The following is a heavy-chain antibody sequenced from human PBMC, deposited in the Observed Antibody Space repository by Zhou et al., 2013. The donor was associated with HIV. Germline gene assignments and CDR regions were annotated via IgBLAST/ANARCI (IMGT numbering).Heavy chain of an antibody. V-gene: IGHV1-18*01. CDR2: ISADNGNT. Sequence: QVQLVQSGAEVRKPGSSVKVSCRLSGDTFSSSYAVTWVRQAPGQAFEWMGWISADNGNTNFAWKFQDRVIFTTDTSTKTASLDLNNLTSDDTAVYYCARDTGYFDLWGRGTPV. CDR3: ARDTGYFDL. J-gene: IGHJ2*01. CDR1: GDTFSSSYA. D-gene: IGHD4-4*01.